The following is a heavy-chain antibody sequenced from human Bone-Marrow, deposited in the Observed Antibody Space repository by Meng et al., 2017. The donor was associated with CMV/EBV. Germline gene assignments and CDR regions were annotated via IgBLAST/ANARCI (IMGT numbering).Heavy chain of an antibody. J-gene: IGHJ6*02. Sequence: SETLSLTCTVSGGSISSYYWSWIRQPAGKGLEWIGRIYTSGSTNYNPSLKSRVTMSVDTSKNQFSLKLSSVTAADTAVYCCARDTGYDFWSGYFFRGGMDVWGQGTTVTVSS. D-gene: IGHD3-3*01. CDR1: GGSISSYY. V-gene: IGHV4-4*07. CDR3: ARDTGYDFWSGYFFRGGMDV. CDR2: IYTSGST.